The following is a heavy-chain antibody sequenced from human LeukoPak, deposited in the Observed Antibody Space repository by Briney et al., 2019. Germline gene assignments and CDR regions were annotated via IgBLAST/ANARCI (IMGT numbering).Heavy chain of an antibody. D-gene: IGHD4-17*01. J-gene: IGHJ4*02. CDR1: GYTFTNYA. CDR3: ARDGPPYGDYVGFDY. V-gene: IGHV1-2*02. Sequence: GASVKVSCKASGYTFTNYAFSWVRQAPGQGLEWMGWINPNSGGTNYAQKFQGRVTMTRDMSISTAYMELSRLRSDDTAVYYCARDGPPYGDYVGFDYWGQGTLVTVSS. CDR2: INPNSGGT.